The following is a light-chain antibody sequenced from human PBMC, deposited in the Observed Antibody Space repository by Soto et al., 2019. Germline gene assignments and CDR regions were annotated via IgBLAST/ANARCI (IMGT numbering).Light chain of an antibody. CDR1: SSDIGAYNF. CDR3: TSWTTSTTMI. CDR2: DVN. J-gene: IGLJ2*01. V-gene: IGLV2-14*03. Sequence: QSALTQPASVSGSPGQSITISCTGTSSDIGAYNFVSWYQQHPGKAPKLMLYDVNIRPSGVSNRFSGSKSGNTASLTISGLQAVDEADYDCTSWTTSTTMIFGGGTKLTVL.